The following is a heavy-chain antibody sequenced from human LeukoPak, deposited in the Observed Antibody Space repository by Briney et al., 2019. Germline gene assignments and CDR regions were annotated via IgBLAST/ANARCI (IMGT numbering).Heavy chain of an antibody. Sequence: SETLSLTCTVSGGSISSYYWSWIRQPPGKGLEWIGYIYHSGSTYYNPSLKSRVTISVDRSKNQFSLKLSSVTAADTAVYYCAKSTYYYDTFVNAFDFWGQGTVVTVSS. CDR1: GGSISSYY. V-gene: IGHV4-59*04. J-gene: IGHJ3*01. CDR2: IYHSGST. D-gene: IGHD3-22*01. CDR3: AKSTYYYDTFVNAFDF.